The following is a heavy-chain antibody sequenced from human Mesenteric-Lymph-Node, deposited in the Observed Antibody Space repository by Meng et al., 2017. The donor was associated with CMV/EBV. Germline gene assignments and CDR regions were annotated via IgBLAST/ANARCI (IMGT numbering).Heavy chain of an antibody. D-gene: IGHD4-17*01. CDR2: IYHSGGT. J-gene: IGHJ4*02. CDR1: LRIRSL. Sequence: LRIRSLLPWVRQPPGKGLEWIGDIYHSGGTNYNLSLKRRVTISVDKSKNQFSLKLSSVTAADTAVYYCARSYDYGDPFDYWGQGTLVTVSS. V-gene: IGHV4-4*02. CDR3: ARSYDYGDPFDY.